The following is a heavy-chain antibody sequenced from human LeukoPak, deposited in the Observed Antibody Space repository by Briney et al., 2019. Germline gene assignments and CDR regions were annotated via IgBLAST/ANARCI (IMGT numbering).Heavy chain of an antibody. D-gene: IGHD6-19*01. CDR2: INPNRGGT. CDR3: ARGGEWLVRKEFDY. Sequence: GASVKVSCKASGYTFTGYYMHWVRQAPGQGLEWMGRINPNRGGTNYAQKFQGRVTMTRDTSISTAYMELSRLRSDDTAVYYCARGGEWLVRKEFDYWGQGTLVTVSS. CDR1: GYTFTGYY. V-gene: IGHV1-2*06. J-gene: IGHJ4*02.